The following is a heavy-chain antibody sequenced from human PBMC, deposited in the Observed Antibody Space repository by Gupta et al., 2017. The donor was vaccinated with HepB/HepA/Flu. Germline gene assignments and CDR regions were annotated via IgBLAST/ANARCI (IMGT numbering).Heavy chain of an antibody. CDR2: IFSNDEK. J-gene: IGHJ4*02. D-gene: IGHD3-22*01. Sequence: QVTLKESGPVLVKPTETLTLTCTVSGFSLSNARMGVSWIRQPPGKALEWLAHIFSNDEKSYSTSLKSRLTISKDTSKSQVVLTMTNMDPVDTATYYCARIRGRRLGYYDSSGYYYEGFDYWGQGTLVTVSS. CDR3: ARIRGRRLGYYDSSGYYYEGFDY. CDR1: GFSLSNARMG. V-gene: IGHV2-26*01.